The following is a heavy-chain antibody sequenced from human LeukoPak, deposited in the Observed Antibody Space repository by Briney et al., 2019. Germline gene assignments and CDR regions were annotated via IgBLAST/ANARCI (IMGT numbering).Heavy chain of an antibody. D-gene: IGHD6-13*01. Sequence: SETLSLTCTVSGGSISSGSYYWSWIRQPAGKGLEWIGRIYTSGSTNYNPSLKSRVTISVDTSKNQFSLKLSSVTAADTAVYYCARSSSWGLRGGITFGYWGQGTLVTVSS. CDR3: ARSSSWGLRGGITFGY. CDR2: IYTSGST. CDR1: GGSISSGSYY. J-gene: IGHJ4*02. V-gene: IGHV4-61*02.